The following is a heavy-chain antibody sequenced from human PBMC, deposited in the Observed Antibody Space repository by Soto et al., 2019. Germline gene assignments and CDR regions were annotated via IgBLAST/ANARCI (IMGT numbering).Heavy chain of an antibody. D-gene: IGHD6-13*01. CDR3: ASTGLAAAKLY. CDR2: INHSGST. V-gene: IGHV4-34*01. J-gene: IGHJ4*02. CDR1: GGSFSGYY. Sequence: SETLSLTCAVYGGSFSGYYWSWIRQPPGKGLEWIGEINHSGSTNYNPSLKSRVTISVDTSKNQFSLKLSSVTAADTAVYYCASTGLAAAKLYWGQGTLDTVSS.